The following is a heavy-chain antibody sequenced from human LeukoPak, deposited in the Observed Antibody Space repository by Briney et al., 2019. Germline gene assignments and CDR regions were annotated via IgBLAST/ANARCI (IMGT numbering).Heavy chain of an antibody. CDR1: GGTFSSYS. CDR2: IIPLFNTP. V-gene: IGHV1-69*05. Sequence: SVKVSCKDSGGTFSSYSINWVRQAPRQGLEWMGGIIPLFNTPNYAQKFQGRVTMTRDMSTSTVYMELSSLRSEDTAVYYCARDSLDCGGDCYSPEYYFDYWGQGTLVTVSS. CDR3: ARDSLDCGGDCYSPEYYFDY. J-gene: IGHJ4*02. D-gene: IGHD2-21*02.